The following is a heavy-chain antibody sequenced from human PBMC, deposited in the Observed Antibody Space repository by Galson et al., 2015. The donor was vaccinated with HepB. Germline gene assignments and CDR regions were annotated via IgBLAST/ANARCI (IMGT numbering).Heavy chain of an antibody. CDR1: GFTFSSYA. CDR2: ISGSGGST. J-gene: IGHJ2*01. D-gene: IGHD4-23*01. CDR3: AKVPNPIRNSLSAAPYWYFDL. Sequence: SLRLSCAASGFTFSSYAMSWVRQAPGKGLEWVSAISGSGGSTYYADSVKGRFTISRDNSKNTLYLQMNSLRAEDTAVYYCAKVPNPIRNSLSAAPYWYFDLWGRGTLVTVSS. V-gene: IGHV3-23*01.